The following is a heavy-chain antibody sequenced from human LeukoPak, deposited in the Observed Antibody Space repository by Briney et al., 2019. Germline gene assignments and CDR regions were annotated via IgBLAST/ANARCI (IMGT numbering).Heavy chain of an antibody. J-gene: IGHJ4*02. CDR1: GGSISSYY. Sequence: SETLSLTCTVSGGSISSYYWSWIRQPPGKGLEWIGYIYYSGSTIYNPSLKSRVTISVDTSKNQFSLKLSSVTAADTAVYYCARVPLLWGFDYWGQGTLVTVSS. V-gene: IGHV4-59*08. CDR3: ARVPLLWGFDY. CDR2: IYYSGST. D-gene: IGHD3-16*01.